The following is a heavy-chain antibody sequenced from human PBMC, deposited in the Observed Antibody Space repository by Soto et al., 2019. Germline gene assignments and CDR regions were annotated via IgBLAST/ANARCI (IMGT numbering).Heavy chain of an antibody. J-gene: IGHJ6*02. Sequence: ASVKVSCKGSGGTFNRYTITWVLQAPGQGLEWMGRIIPILGIANYAQKFQGRVTITADKSTSTAYMELSSLRSEDTAVYYCARGAEGYCSSTSCYYYYGMDVWGQGTTVTVSS. V-gene: IGHV1-69*02. CDR1: GGTFNRYT. D-gene: IGHD2-2*01. CDR3: ARGAEGYCSSTSCYYYYGMDV. CDR2: IIPILGIA.